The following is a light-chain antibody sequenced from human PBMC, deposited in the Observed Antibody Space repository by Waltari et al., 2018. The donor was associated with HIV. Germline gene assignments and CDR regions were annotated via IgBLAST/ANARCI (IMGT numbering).Light chain of an antibody. CDR2: DVS. CDR3: SSYTSSSTVV. J-gene: IGLJ2*01. V-gene: IGLV2-14*03. CDR1: SSDVGGYTH. Sequence: QSALTQPASVSGSPGQSITISCTGTSSDVGGYTHVSWYQQHPGKAPKPMIYDVSNRPSGVSNRFSGSKSGNTASLTISGLQAEDEADYYCSSYTSSSTVVFGGGTKLTVL.